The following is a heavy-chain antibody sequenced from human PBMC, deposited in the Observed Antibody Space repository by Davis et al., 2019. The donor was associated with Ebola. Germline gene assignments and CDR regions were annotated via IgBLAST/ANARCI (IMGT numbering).Heavy chain of an antibody. CDR2: ISSSGSTI. CDR1: GFSFSDYY. Sequence: PGGSLRLSCAASGFSFSDYYMSWIRQAPGKGLEWVSYISSSGSTIYYADSVKGRFTISRDNAKNSLYLQMNSLRAEDTAVYYCARDGDIVVVVAATDWGQGTLVTVSS. V-gene: IGHV3-11*01. J-gene: IGHJ4*02. CDR3: ARDGDIVVVVAATD. D-gene: IGHD2-15*01.